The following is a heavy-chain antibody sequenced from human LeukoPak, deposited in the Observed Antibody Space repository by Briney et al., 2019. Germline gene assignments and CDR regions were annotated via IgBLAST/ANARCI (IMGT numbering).Heavy chain of an antibody. V-gene: IGHV3-15*01. J-gene: IGHJ4*02. Sequence: PGGSLRLSCAASGFTFRDAWMTWVRQAPGKGLEWVGRIRSRSDGGTADYATAVKGRFTISRDDSKNTLYLQMNSLKTEDTAVYYCTTDGNYGDLWWGQGTLVTVGS. CDR1: GFTFRDAW. CDR3: TTDGNYGDLW. D-gene: IGHD4-17*01. CDR2: IRSRSDGGTA.